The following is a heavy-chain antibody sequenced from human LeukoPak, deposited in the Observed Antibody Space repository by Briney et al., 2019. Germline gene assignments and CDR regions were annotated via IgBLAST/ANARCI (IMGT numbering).Heavy chain of an antibody. D-gene: IGHD3-9*01. CDR1: GFTFSTYP. V-gene: IGHV3-30*14. J-gene: IGHJ4*02. Sequence: GGSLRLSCEASGFTFSTYPIHWVRQAPDKGLEWVAMISHHGSNEYYADSVKGRFTISRDNSKNTLYLQMNNPRVEDTAIYYCARVHDTTGYYHYFDSWGQGTLVTVSS. CDR3: ARVHDTTGYYHYFDS. CDR2: ISHHGSNE.